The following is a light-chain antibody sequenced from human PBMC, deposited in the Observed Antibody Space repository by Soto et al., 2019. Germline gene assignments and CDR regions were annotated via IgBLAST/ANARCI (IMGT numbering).Light chain of an antibody. Sequence: DIQMTQSPSSLSASVGDTVTITFRSSQDVGRWLSWFQQKPGKAPKLLIYDASSLESGVPQRFSGSGSGTEFTLTISSLQTDDFSTYYCQQYHSYWTFGQGTKVDIK. J-gene: IGKJ1*01. V-gene: IGKV1-5*01. CDR2: DAS. CDR1: QDVGRW. CDR3: QQYHSYWT.